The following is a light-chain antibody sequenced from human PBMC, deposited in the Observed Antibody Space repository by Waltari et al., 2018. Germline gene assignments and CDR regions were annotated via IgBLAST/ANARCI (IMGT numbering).Light chain of an antibody. V-gene: IGKV4-1*01. CDR3: QQDLTTPPYT. CDR1: QNPFYSHYNKDY. Sequence: DTVTTQSPASPAASLGARVTISCKFSQNPFYSHYNKDYLAWYQYKPGRSPKLPIYWASTRHSGLPDRFTSRGSGTDYTLTINSLRPVDVAMYYCQQDLTTPPYTFGQGTKLEIK. CDR2: WAS. J-gene: IGKJ2*01.